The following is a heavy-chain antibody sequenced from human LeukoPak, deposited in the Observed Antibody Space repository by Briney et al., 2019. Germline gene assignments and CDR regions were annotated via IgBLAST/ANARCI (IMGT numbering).Heavy chain of an antibody. CDR2: ISSTGNTI. J-gene: IGHJ3*02. D-gene: IGHD5-18*01. CDR3: ANPGGYTYGSGTALDI. V-gene: IGHV3-48*01. CDR1: GFTYSSYS. Sequence: SGGSLRLSCAASGFTYSSYSMNWVRQAPGKGLEFISYISSTGNTIYYADSVKGRFTISRDNAKNSLYLQMNSLRAEDTALYYCANPGGYTYGSGTALDIWGQGTMVTVSS.